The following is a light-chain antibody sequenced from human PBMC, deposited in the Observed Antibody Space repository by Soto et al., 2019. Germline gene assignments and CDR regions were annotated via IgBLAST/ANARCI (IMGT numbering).Light chain of an antibody. V-gene: IGLV2-14*01. J-gene: IGLJ1*01. Sequence: QSALTQPASVSGSPGQSITISSTGSSSDIGTYNFVSWFQLHPGKAPKLIIYEVTNRPSGVSNRFSGSKSGNTASLTISGLQAEDEADYFCSSFTNSNTLYVFGSGTKLTVL. CDR1: SSDIGTYNF. CDR2: EVT. CDR3: SSFTNSNTLYV.